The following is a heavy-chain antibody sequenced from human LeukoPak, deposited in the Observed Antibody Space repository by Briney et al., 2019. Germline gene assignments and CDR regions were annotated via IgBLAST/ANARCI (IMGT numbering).Heavy chain of an antibody. Sequence: GGSLRLSCAASGFTFSSYAMHWVRQAPGKGLEWVAVISYDGSNKYYADSVKGRFTISRDNSKNTLYLQMNSLRAEDTAVYYCARESGLLDAFDIGPQGPMLTVPS. V-gene: IGHV3-30-3*01. D-gene: IGHD3-10*01. J-gene: IGHJ3*02. CDR3: ARESGLLDAFDI. CDR2: ISYDGSNK. CDR1: GFTFSSYA.